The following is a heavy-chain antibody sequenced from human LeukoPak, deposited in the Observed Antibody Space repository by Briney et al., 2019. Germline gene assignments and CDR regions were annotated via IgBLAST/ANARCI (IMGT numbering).Heavy chain of an antibody. V-gene: IGHV1-58*01. CDR2: IVVGSGNT. D-gene: IGHD3-10*01. CDR1: GFTFTSSA. Sequence: SVKVSCKASGFTFTSSAVQWVRQARGQRLEWIGWIVVGSGNTNYAQKFQERVTITRDMSTSTAYMELSSLRSEDTAVYYCAATSVRGVIITASKGSIDYWGQGTLVTVSS. J-gene: IGHJ4*02. CDR3: AATSVRGVIITASKGSIDY.